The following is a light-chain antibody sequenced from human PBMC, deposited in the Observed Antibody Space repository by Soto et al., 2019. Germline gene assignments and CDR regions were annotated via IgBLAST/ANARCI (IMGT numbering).Light chain of an antibody. J-gene: IGKJ1*01. CDR2: GAF. CDR1: QSVSSN. Sequence: EIVMTQSPVTLSVSPGERATLSCRASQSVSSNLAWYQQKPGQAPSLLIYGAFTRATGIPARFSGTGSGTEFTLTISSLQSDDLAFYYCQQYNEWPLTFGQGTKVDIK. CDR3: QQYNEWPLT. V-gene: IGKV3-15*01.